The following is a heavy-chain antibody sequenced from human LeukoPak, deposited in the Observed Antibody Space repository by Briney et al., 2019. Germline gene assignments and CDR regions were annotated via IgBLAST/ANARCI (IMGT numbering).Heavy chain of an antibody. V-gene: IGHV1-69*05. D-gene: IGHD6-6*01. J-gene: IGHJ4*02. CDR2: IILIFGTA. Sequence: SVKLSCKASGGTFSSYAISWVRHAPGQGLEWMVGIILIFGTANYAQKLQGRVTITTDESTSTAYMELGSLRSEDTAVYYCARGVAARPVPYFFDHGAQGTVVTVPS. CDR1: GGTFSSYA. CDR3: ARGVAARPVPYFFDH.